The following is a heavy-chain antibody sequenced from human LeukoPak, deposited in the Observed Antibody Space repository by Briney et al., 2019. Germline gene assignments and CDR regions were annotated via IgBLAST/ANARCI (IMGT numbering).Heavy chain of an antibody. V-gene: IGHV3-20*04. CDR2: LNWNGAST. D-gene: IGHD5-18*01. J-gene: IGHJ4*02. CDR1: GFTFDDYG. CDR3: ARDRRLQLWSPAGFDY. Sequence: RPGGSLRLSCAASGFTFDDYGLSWVRQVPGKGLEWVSGLNWNGASTGYADSVKGRFTISRDNAKNSLYLQMNSLRADDTAVYYCARDRRLQLWSPAGFDYWGQGTLVTASS.